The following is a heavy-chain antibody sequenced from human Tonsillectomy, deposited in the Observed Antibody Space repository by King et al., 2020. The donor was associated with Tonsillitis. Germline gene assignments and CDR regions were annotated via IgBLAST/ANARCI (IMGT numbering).Heavy chain of an antibody. CDR3: AKGRSVVVPAALNY. CDR1: GFTFSSYA. D-gene: IGHD2-2*01. J-gene: IGHJ4*02. V-gene: IGHV3-23*04. Sequence: VQQVESGGGLVQPGGSLRLSCAASGFTFSSYAMTWVRQAPGKGLEWASVISGSGDSTYYADSVKGRFTISRDNSKNTLYLQMNSLRAEDTAVYYCAKGRSVVVPAALNYWGQGTLVTVSS. CDR2: ISGSGDST.